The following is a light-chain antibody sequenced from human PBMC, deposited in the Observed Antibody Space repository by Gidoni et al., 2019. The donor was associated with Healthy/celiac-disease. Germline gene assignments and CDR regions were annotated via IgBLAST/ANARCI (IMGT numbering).Light chain of an antibody. J-gene: IGLJ2*01. CDR2: KDS. V-gene: IGLV3-25*02. CDR3: QSADSSGPKV. CDR1: ALPKQY. Sequence: SYELTQPPSVSVSPGQTARITCSGDALPKQYAYWYQQKPGQAPVLVIYKDSERPSGIPERFSGSSSGTTVTLTISGVQAEDEADYYCQSADSSGPKVFGGGNKLTVL.